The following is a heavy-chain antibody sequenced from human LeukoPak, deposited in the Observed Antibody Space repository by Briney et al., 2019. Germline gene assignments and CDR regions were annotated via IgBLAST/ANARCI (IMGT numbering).Heavy chain of an antibody. V-gene: IGHV3-9*01. CDR1: GFTFDDYA. D-gene: IGHD6-19*01. J-gene: IGHJ6*02. CDR2: ISWNSGSI. Sequence: GGSLRLSCAASGFTFDDYAMHWVRQAPGKGREWVSGISWNSGSIGYADSVKGRFTISRDNAKNSLYLQMNSLRAEDTALYYCAKGQIAVAGNYYYYGMDVWGQGTTVTVSS. CDR3: AKGQIAVAGNYYYYGMDV.